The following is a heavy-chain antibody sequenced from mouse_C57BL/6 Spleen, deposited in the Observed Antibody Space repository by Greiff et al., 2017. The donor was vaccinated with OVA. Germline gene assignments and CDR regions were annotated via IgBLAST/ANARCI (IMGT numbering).Heavy chain of an antibody. CDR1: GYTFTSYW. CDR3: ARNLPGDY. CDR2: IDPNSGDT. V-gene: IGHV1-72*01. Sequence: QVQLQQPGAELVKPGASVKLSCKASGYTFTSYWMHWVKQRPGRGLEWIGWIDPNSGDTKYNEKFQSKATLTVDKPTSTAYMQLSSLTYEDSAVYYCARNLPGDYWGQGTTLTVSS. J-gene: IGHJ2*01. D-gene: IGHD4-1*01.